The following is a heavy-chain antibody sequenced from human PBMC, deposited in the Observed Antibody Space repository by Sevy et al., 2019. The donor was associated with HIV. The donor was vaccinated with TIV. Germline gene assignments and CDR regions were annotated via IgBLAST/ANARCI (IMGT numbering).Heavy chain of an antibody. J-gene: IGHJ5*02. Sequence: SGPTLVNPTQTLSLTCTFSGFSLTTSGVGVGWIRQPPGKALEWLALIYWDDDKRYSPSLKSRLTITNDTFKNQVVLTMSNMDPVDTATYYCSHRPDNYDILTGYFPNWFDPWGQGTLVTVSS. CDR1: GFSLTTSGVG. D-gene: IGHD3-9*01. V-gene: IGHV2-5*02. CDR2: IYWDDDK. CDR3: SHRPDNYDILTGYFPNWFDP.